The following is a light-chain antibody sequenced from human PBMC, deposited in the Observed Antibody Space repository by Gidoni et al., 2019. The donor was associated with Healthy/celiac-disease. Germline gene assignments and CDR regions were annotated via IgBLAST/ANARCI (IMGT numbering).Light chain of an antibody. CDR3: QHRSNWPPT. J-gene: IGKJ4*01. CDR2: DAS. Sequence: EMVLTQSPATLSLSPGERATLSCRASQSVSSYLAWYHQKPGQAPRLLIYDASNRATGIPAMFRGSGSGTAFTLTISSLEPEDFAVYYCQHRSNWPPTFGGGTKVEIK. CDR1: QSVSSY. V-gene: IGKV3-11*01.